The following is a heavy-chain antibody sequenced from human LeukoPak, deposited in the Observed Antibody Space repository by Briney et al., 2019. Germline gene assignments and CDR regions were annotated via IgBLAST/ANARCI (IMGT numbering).Heavy chain of an antibody. CDR1: GGSISSGGYY. D-gene: IGHD2-21*02. V-gene: IGHV4-31*03. Sequence: PSETLSLTCTVSGGSISSGGYYWSWIRQHPGKGLEWIGYIYYSGSTYYNPSLKSRVTISVDTSKNQFSLKLSSVTAADTAVYYCARGLVVVTATAFDYWGQGTLVTVSS. CDR2: IYYSGST. J-gene: IGHJ4*02. CDR3: ARGLVVVTATAFDY.